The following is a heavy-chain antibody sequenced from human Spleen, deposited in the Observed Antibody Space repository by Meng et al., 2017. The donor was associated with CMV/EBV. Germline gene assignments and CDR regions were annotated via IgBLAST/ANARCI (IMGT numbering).Heavy chain of an antibody. J-gene: IGHJ6*02. CDR3: AKDQYSSLPGGMDV. V-gene: IGHV3-30*02. CDR2: IRYDGSNK. CDR1: GFTFSSYG. Sequence: GESLKISCAASGFTFSSYGMHWVRQAPGKGLEWVAFIRYDGSNKYYADSVKSRFTISRDNSKNTLYLQMNSLRAEDTAVYYCAKDQYSSLPGGMDVWGQGTTVTVSS. D-gene: IGHD6-13*01.